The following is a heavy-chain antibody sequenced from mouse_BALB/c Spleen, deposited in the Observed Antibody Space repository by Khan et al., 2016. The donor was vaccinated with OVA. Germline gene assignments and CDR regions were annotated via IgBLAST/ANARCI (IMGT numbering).Heavy chain of an antibody. CDR2: IWAGGDT. J-gene: IGHJ4*01. V-gene: IGHV2-9*02. CDR1: GFSLTSNG. Sequence: QVQLQQSGPGLVAPSQSLSIICTVSGFSLTSNGVHWVRQPPGKGLEWLGVIWAGGDTNYNSALMSRLSISKDNSKSQVFSKMNSLQTDDTAMYYCARGRNYGNSWAMDYWGQGTSVTVSS. D-gene: IGHD2-1*01. CDR3: ARGRNYGNSWAMDY.